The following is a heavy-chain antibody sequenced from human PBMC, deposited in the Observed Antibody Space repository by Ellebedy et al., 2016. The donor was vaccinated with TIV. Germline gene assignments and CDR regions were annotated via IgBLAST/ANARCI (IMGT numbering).Heavy chain of an antibody. V-gene: IGHV3-23*01. D-gene: IGHD6-19*01. J-gene: IGHJ4*02. Sequence: GGSLRLXXAASGFTFSSYAMRWVRQAPGKGLEWVSGISGSGGSTYYADSVKGRFTISRDNSKNTLYLQMNSLRAEDTAVYYCAKETASGWSYYFDYWGQGTLVTVSP. CDR3: AKETASGWSYYFDY. CDR1: GFTFSSYA. CDR2: ISGSGGST.